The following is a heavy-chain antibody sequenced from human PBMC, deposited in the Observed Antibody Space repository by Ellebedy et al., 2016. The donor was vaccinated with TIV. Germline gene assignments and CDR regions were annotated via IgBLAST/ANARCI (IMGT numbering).Heavy chain of an antibody. J-gene: IGHJ6*02. D-gene: IGHD6-13*01. CDR3: AADGYSSSSGMDV. CDR1: GFTFTSSA. CDR2: IVVGSGNT. Sequence: SVKVSCXASGFTFTSSAVQWVRQARGQRLEWIGWIVVGSGNTNYAQKFQERVTITRDMSTSTAYMELSSLRSEDTAVYYCAADGYSSSSGMDVWGQGTTVTVSS. V-gene: IGHV1-58*01.